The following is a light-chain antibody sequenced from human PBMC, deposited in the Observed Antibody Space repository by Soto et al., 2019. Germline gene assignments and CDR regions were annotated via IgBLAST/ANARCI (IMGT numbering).Light chain of an antibody. CDR2: GVS. J-gene: IGKJ1*01. V-gene: IGKV3-15*01. CDR3: HQYNILRT. Sequence: EIVLTQSPATLSASPGERVTLSCRASQSVSSNLAWYQQKPGQAPRVLIYGVSARAPGIPERFSGSGSGTEFTLTISSLQSEDFAVYYCHQYNILRTFGQGTKVEVK. CDR1: QSVSSN.